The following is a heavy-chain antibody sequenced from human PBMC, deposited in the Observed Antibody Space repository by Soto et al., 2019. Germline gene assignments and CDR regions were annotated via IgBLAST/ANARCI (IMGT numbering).Heavy chain of an antibody. Sequence: QVQLVQSGAEVKKPGASVKVSCKGFGYKFTSYGVSWVRQAPGQGLEWMGWVSPYNGNRKYAQMFQGRVTMTTDTSTSTAYREPRNLRSDDTAMYYCAREPSDWLLRGYWHFDLWGRGTLVTVSS. CDR2: VSPYNGNR. J-gene: IGHJ2*01. V-gene: IGHV1-18*01. CDR1: GYKFTSYG. D-gene: IGHD3-9*01. CDR3: AREPSDWLLRGYWHFDL.